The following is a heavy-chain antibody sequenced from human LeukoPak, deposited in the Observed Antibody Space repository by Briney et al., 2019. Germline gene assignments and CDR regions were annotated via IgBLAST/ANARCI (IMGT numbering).Heavy chain of an antibody. CDR1: GGSISSGGYY. CDR2: IYYSGST. V-gene: IGHV4-31*03. Sequence: SETLSLTCTVSGGSISSGGYYWSWIRQHPGKGLEWIGYIYYSGSTYYNPSLKSRVTISVDTSKNQFSLKLSSVTAADTAVYYCARSPRYYDILTGYHPNYYGMDVWGQGTTVTVSS. D-gene: IGHD3-9*01. J-gene: IGHJ6*02. CDR3: ARSPRYYDILTGYHPNYYGMDV.